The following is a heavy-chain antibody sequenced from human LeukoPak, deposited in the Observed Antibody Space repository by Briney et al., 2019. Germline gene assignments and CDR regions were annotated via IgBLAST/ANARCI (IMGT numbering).Heavy chain of an antibody. Sequence: ASVKVSCKASGYTFTGYYMHWVRQAPGQGLEWMGIINPSGGSTSYAQKFQGRVTMTRDMSTSTVYMELSSLRSEDTAVYYCARCRGGYSSSWIGVWYYMDVWGKGTTVTVSS. CDR1: GYTFTGYY. CDR2: INPSGGST. CDR3: ARCRGGYSSSWIGVWYYMDV. V-gene: IGHV1-46*01. J-gene: IGHJ6*03. D-gene: IGHD6-13*01.